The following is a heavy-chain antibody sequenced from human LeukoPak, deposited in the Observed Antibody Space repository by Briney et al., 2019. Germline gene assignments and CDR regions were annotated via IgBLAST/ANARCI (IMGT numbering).Heavy chain of an antibody. Sequence: SETLSLTCAVYGGSFSGYYWSWIRQPPGKGLEWIGEIHHSGSTNYNPSLKSRVTISVDTSKNQSSLKLSSVTAADTAVYYCARGGYFDYWGQGTLVTVSS. CDR2: IHHSGST. J-gene: IGHJ4*02. CDR3: ARGGYFDY. CDR1: GGSFSGYY. V-gene: IGHV4-34*01.